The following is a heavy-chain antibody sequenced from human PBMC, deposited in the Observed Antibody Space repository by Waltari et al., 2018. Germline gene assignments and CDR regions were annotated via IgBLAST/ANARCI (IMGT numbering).Heavy chain of an antibody. CDR3: AKDPTWDIWGSVQDY. J-gene: IGHJ4*02. CDR2: ISGSGGST. V-gene: IGHV3-23*04. Sequence: EVQLVESGGGLVQPGGSLRLSCSASAFTFSSYAMRWFRQAAGEGLEVVSAISGSGGSTNHADSVEGRFTMSRDKSKNTLYLQMSSLRAEDTAVYYWAKDPTWDIWGSVQDYWGQGTLVTVSS. CDR1: AFTFSSYA. D-gene: IGHD3-16*01.